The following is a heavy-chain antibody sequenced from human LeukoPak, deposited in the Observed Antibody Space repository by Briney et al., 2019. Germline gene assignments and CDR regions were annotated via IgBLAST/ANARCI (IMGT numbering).Heavy chain of an antibody. Sequence: GGSLRLSCAASGFTFINYGLSWVRQAPGKGLEWVSGISGSGGSTYYADSVKGRFTISRDNSKNTLYLQMNSLRAGDTAIYYCAKDLLYYYGSGSSFDFWGQGTLVTVSS. CDR1: GFTFINYG. D-gene: IGHD3-10*01. V-gene: IGHV3-23*01. CDR2: ISGSGGST. J-gene: IGHJ4*02. CDR3: AKDLLYYYGSGSSFDF.